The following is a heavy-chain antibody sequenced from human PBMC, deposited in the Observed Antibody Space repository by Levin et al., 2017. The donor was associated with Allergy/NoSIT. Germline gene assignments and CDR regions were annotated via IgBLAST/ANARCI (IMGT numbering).Heavy chain of an antibody. V-gene: IGHV4-39*01. CDR2: IYYSGST. CDR1: GGSISSSSYY. J-gene: IGHJ6*03. CDR3: ATGTTHYYYMDV. Sequence: TSETLSLTCTVSGGSISSSSYYWGWIRQPPGKGLEWIGSIYYSGSTYYNPSLKSRVTISVDTSKNQFSLKLSSVTAADTAVYYCATGTTHYYYMDVWGKGTTVTVSS. D-gene: IGHD1-1*01.